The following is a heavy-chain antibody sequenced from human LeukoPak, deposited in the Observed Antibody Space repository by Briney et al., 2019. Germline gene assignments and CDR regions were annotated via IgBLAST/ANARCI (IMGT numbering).Heavy chain of an antibody. CDR3: ARLHSSSWYPFDY. V-gene: IGHV4-34*01. D-gene: IGHD6-13*01. Sequence: PSETLSLTCAVSGASFSNYYWSWIRQPPGKGLEWIGEINHSGSTNYNPSLRSGVSISVDTSKNQFSLRLSSVTAAETAVYYCARLHSSSWYPFDYWGQGTLVTVSS. CDR2: INHSGST. J-gene: IGHJ4*02. CDR1: GASFSNYY.